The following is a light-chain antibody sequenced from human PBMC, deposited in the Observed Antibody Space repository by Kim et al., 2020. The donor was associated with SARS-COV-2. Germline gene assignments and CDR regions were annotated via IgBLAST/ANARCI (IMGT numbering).Light chain of an antibody. CDR2: KAS. CDR3: QQYDSFSAA. V-gene: IGKV1-5*03. J-gene: IGKJ1*01. CDR1: QSISSW. Sequence: ASIGDRVTITCRASQSISSWLAWYQQKPGKAPNLLIYKASTLESGVPSRFSGSGSGTEFTLTISSLQPDDFATYFCQQYDSFSAAFGQGTKVDIK.